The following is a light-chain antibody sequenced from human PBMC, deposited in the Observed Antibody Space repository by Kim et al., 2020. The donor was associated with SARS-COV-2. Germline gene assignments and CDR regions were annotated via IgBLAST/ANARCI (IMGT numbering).Light chain of an antibody. J-gene: IGKJ5*01. CDR3: QQYYSTPIT. CDR2: WAS. V-gene: IGKV4-1*01. CDR1: QSVLYSSNNKNY. Sequence: ATINCKSSQSVLYSSNNKNYLAWYQQKPGQPPKLLIYWASTRESGVPDRFSGSGSGTDFTLTISSLQAEDVAVYYCQQYYSTPITFGQETRLEIK.